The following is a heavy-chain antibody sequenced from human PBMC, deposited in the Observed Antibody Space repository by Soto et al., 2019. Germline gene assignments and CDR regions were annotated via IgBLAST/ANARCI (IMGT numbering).Heavy chain of an antibody. D-gene: IGHD3-10*01. V-gene: IGHV1-69*02. CDR1: GDTFSFYT. CDR3: AASYGSGYRAFDY. J-gene: IGHJ4*02. Sequence: QVQLVQSGTEVKKPGSSVKVSCKASGDTFSFYTINWVRQAPGLGLEWVGRINPIVSMSNYAQKFQGRVWMTADKSTSTASMELRSLRSDDTAMYFCAASYGSGYRAFDYWGQGALVIVSS. CDR2: INPIVSMS.